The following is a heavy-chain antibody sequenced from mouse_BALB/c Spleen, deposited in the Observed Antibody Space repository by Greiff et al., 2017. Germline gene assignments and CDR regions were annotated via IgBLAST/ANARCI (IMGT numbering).Heavy chain of an antibody. J-gene: IGHJ4*01. CDR1: GYTFTSYY. CDR2: IYPGNVNT. D-gene: IGHD2-10*02. CDR3: AKYGNWGDAMDY. V-gene: IGHV1S56*01. Sequence: VQLQQSGPELVKPGASVRISCKASGYTFTSYYIHWVKQRPGQGLEWIGWIYPGNVNTKYNEKFKGKATLTADKSSSTAYMQLSSLTSEDSAVYFCAKYGNWGDAMDYWGQGTSVTVSS.